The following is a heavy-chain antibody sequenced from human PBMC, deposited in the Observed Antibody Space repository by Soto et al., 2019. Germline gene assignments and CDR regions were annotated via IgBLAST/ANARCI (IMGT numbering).Heavy chain of an antibody. D-gene: IGHD3-9*01. Sequence: LRGSGPGLGKLSETLSLPCPVPVNSINRVKNNWAWIPRPPGKARKWIGSIYYRGNTYYNPSLQPRVTISLDKSKSQFSLRLNSVTAADSAVYFCARLEGLATISYYFDFWGQGAQVTVSS. CDR2: IYYRGNT. CDR3: ARLEGLATISYYFDF. J-gene: IGHJ4*02. CDR1: VNSINRVKNN. V-gene: IGHV4-39*01.